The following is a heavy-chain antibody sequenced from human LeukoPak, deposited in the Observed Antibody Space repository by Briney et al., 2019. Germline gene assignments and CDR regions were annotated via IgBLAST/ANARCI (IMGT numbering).Heavy chain of an antibody. CDR3: AKSPKFGITMVRGVLPFDP. V-gene: IGHV3-23*01. D-gene: IGHD3-10*01. CDR1: GFTFSSYG. J-gene: IGHJ5*02. CDR2: ISGSGGST. Sequence: PGGTLRLSCAASGFTFSSYGMSWVRQAPGKGLEWASAISGSGGSTYYADSVKGRFTISRDNSKNTLYLQMNSLRAEDTAVYYCAKSPKFGITMVRGVLPFDPWGQGTLVTVSS.